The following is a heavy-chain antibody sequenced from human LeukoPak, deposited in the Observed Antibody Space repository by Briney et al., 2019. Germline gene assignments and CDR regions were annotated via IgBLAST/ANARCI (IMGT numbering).Heavy chain of an antibody. J-gene: IGHJ6*02. CDR1: GYTFTSYY. D-gene: IGHD3-22*01. Sequence: GASVKVSCKASGYTFTSYYMHWVRQAPGKGLEWMGGFDPEDGETIYAQKFQGRVTMTEDTSTDTAYMELSSLRSEDTAVYYCATHPGNYDSSGYYSNYYYGMDVWGQGTTVTVSS. V-gene: IGHV1-24*01. CDR3: ATHPGNYDSSGYYSNYYYGMDV. CDR2: FDPEDGET.